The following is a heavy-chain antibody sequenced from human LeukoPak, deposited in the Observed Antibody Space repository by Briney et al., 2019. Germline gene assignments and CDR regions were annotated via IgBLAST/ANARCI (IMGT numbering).Heavy chain of an antibody. V-gene: IGHV3-33*01. CDR3: ARDSSAVTVTALLDI. CDR2: IWYDGSSE. J-gene: IGHJ3*02. CDR1: GFRFSSYG. D-gene: IGHD4-17*01. Sequence: PGGSLRLSCAASGFRFSSYGMHWVRQASGKGLEWVAIIWYDGSSEYYEDSVKGRFTISRDNSKNTMHLQMNSLRAEDTAVYYCARDSSAVTVTALLDIWGQGTMVTVSS.